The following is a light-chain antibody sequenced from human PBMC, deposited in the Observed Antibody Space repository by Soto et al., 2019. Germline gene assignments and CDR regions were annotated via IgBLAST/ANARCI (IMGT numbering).Light chain of an antibody. CDR1: ESISNW. CDR3: QQYNSYSPT. CDR2: KAS. V-gene: IGKV1-5*03. J-gene: IGKJ1*01. Sequence: DIQITQSPSTLSASVGDRVIITCRASESISNWLAWYQQKPGKAPNLLIYKASRLESGVPSRFSGSGSETEFTLTISGLQPGDSATYYCQQYNSYSPTFGQGTKVDIK.